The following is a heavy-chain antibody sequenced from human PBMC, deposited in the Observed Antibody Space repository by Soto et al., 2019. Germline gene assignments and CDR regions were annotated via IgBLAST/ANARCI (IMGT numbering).Heavy chain of an antibody. Sequence: GGSLRLSCAASGFTFSSYGMHWARQAPGKGLEWVAVISYDGSNKYYADSVKGRFTISRDNSKNTLYLQMNSLRAEDTDVYYCAKDIVLMVYAISQDYWGKGTLVTVSS. CDR1: GFTFSSYG. V-gene: IGHV3-30*18. CDR3: AKDIVLMVYAISQDY. D-gene: IGHD2-8*01. J-gene: IGHJ4*02. CDR2: ISYDGSNK.